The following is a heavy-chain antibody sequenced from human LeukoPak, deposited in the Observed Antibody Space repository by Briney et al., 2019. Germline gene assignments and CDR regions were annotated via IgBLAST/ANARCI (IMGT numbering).Heavy chain of an antibody. Sequence: PGGSLRLSCTASGFTFSSYAMHWVRQAPGKGLEWVAVISYDGSNKYYADSVKGRFTISRDNSKNTLYLQMNSLRAEDTAVYYCARGATAYCSSTSCYESHWGQGTLVTVSS. D-gene: IGHD2-2*01. V-gene: IGHV3-30-3*01. CDR3: ARGATAYCSSTSCYESH. J-gene: IGHJ4*02. CDR2: ISYDGSNK. CDR1: GFTFSSYA.